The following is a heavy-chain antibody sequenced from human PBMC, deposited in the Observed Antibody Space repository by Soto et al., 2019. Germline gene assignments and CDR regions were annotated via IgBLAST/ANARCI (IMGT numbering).Heavy chain of an antibody. D-gene: IGHD3-3*01. CDR3: ARDFAIFGVVMAPFFDY. Sequence: GGSLSLSCAASGFTFSSYGMHWVRQAPGKGLEWVAVIWYDGSNKYYADSVKGRFTISRDNSKNTLYLQMNSLRAEDMAVYYCARDFAIFGVVMAPFFDYWGQGTLVTVSS. J-gene: IGHJ4*02. CDR2: IWYDGSNK. V-gene: IGHV3-33*01. CDR1: GFTFSSYG.